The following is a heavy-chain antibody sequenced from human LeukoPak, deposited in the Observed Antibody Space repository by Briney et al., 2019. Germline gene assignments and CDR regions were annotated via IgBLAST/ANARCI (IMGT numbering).Heavy chain of an antibody. Sequence: APVKVSCKASGYTFTGDYMHWVRQAPGQGLEWMGRINPNSGGTNYAQKFQGRVTMTRDTSISTAYMQLSSLRSDDAVVYYCARDTRSGSRRGYWGQGTLVTVSS. J-gene: IGHJ4*02. CDR2: INPNSGGT. V-gene: IGHV1-2*05. D-gene: IGHD2-15*01. CDR1: GYTFTGDY. CDR3: ARDTRSGSRRGY.